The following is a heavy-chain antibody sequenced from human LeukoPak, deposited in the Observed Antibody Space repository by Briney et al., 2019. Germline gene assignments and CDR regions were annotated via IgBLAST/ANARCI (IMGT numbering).Heavy chain of an antibody. J-gene: IGHJ6*02. CDR1: GGSISSYY. CDR3: ARDLTYYDSSGYTYCYGMDV. D-gene: IGHD3-22*01. Sequence: SETLSLTCTVSGGSISSYYRSWIRQPPGKGLEWIGYIYYSGSTNYNPSLKSRVTISVDTSKNQFSLKLSSVTAADTAVYYCARDLTYYDSSGYTYCYGMDVWGQGTTVTVSS. V-gene: IGHV4-59*01. CDR2: IYYSGST.